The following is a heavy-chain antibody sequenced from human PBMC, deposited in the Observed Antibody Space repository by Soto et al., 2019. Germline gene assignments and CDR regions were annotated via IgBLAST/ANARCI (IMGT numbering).Heavy chain of an antibody. J-gene: IGHJ6*03. Sequence: SETLSLTCTVSGGSISSYYWSWIRQPPGKGLEWIGYIYYSGSTNYNPSLKSRVTISVDTSKNQFSLKLSSVTAADTAVYYCARHALGYCSSTSCPQTKPAYYYYYYMDVWVKGTTVTVSS. V-gene: IGHV4-59*08. CDR1: GGSISSYY. CDR3: ARHALGYCSSTSCPQTKPAYYYYYYMDV. CDR2: IYYSGST. D-gene: IGHD2-2*01.